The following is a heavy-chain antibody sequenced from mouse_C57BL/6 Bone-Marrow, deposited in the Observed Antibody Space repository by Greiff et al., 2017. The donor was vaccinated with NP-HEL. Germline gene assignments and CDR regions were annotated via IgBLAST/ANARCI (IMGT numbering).Heavy chain of an antibody. CDR3: VPRYDSLAY. CDR2: IYPRCGNT. D-gene: IGHD2-4*01. Sequence: QVQLQQSGAELARPGASVKLSCKASGYTFTSYGISWVKQRTGQGLEWIGEIYPRCGNTYYNEKFKGKATLTADKSSSTAYMELRSLTSVDSAVYFFVPRYDSLAYWGQGTLVTVSA. V-gene: IGHV1-81*01. J-gene: IGHJ3*01. CDR1: GYTFTSYG.